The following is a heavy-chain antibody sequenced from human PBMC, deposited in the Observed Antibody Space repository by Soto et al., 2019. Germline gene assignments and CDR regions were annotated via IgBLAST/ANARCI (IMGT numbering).Heavy chain of an antibody. CDR2: INHNNGGT. V-gene: IGHV1-2*04. D-gene: IGHD3-3*01. Sequence: ASVKFSCKASRYPFPVYYFHWVRQASGPGREWIGWINHNNGGTNSPHKFQGWFTMTSDTAISTAYMELSRLRSNDTDVYYCARMPIGVVPNSWFDPRAQGTLVTVSS. CDR1: RYPFPVYY. J-gene: IGHJ5*02. CDR3: ARMPIGVVPNSWFDP.